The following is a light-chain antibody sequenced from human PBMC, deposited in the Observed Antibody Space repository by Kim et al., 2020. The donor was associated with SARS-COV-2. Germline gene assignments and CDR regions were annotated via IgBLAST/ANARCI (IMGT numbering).Light chain of an antibody. CDR3: TAWDDSLSVWV. J-gene: IGLJ3*02. CDR2: RNN. Sequence: ELTQPPSTFGTPGQRVTISCSGSYSNIGNNYVFWYQHLPGTAPKLLIYRNNQRPSGVPDRFSGSKSGTSASLAISGLRSEDEADYYCTAWDDSLSVWVFGGGTQLTVL. V-gene: IGLV1-47*01. CDR1: YSNIGNNY.